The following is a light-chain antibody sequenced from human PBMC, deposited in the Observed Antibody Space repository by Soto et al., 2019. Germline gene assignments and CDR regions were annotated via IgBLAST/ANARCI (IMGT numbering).Light chain of an antibody. Sequence: EIVLTQSPGTLSLSPGERAALSCRASQSVSGSYVAWYQQKPGQAPRLLIYGASNRATGIPDRFSGSGSGTDFTLTITRLEPEDFAVYSCQQYGRSPFTFGPGTKVDIQ. CDR2: GAS. J-gene: IGKJ3*01. CDR3: QQYGRSPFT. CDR1: QSVSGSY. V-gene: IGKV3-20*01.